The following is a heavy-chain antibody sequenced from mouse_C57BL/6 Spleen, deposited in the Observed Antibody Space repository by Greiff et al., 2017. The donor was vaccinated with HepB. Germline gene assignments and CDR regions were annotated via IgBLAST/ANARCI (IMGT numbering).Heavy chain of an antibody. CDR3: ARKGPWYFDV. CDR2: INPNNGGT. Sequence: EVKLQESGPELVKPGASVKIPCKASGYTFTDYNMDWVKQSHGKSLEWIGDINPNNGGTIYNQKFKGKATLTVDKSSSTAYMEIRSLTSEDTAVYYCARKGPWYFDVWGTGTTVTVSS. J-gene: IGHJ1*03. D-gene: IGHD3-3*01. V-gene: IGHV1-18*01. CDR1: GYTFTDYN.